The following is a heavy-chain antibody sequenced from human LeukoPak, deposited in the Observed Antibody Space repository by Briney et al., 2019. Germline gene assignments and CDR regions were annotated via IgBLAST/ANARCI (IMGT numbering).Heavy chain of an antibody. V-gene: IGHV3-66*02. CDR3: ARDRLRYYDFWSGYYDY. D-gene: IGHD3-3*01. CDR2: IYSGGRT. J-gene: IGHJ4*02. Sequence: GGSLRLSCAASGITVSSNYMSWVRHAPGKGLEWASAIYSGGRTYYADSVKCRLTISRDNSKNTLYLQMDSLKAADTAVYYCARDRLRYYDFWSGYYDYWGQGTLVTVSS. CDR1: GITVSSNY.